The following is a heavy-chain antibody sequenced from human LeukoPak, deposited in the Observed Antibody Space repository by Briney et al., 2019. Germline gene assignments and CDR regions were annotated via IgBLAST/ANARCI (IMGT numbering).Heavy chain of an antibody. Sequence: SKTLSLTCTVSGGSISSGGYYWSWIRQHPGEGLEWIGYIYYSRSTYYNPSLKSRVTISVDTSKNQFSLKLSSVTAADTAVYYCAKGGGYDYYYYGMDVWGQGTTVTVSS. CDR3: AKGGGYDYYYYGMDV. D-gene: IGHD5-12*01. J-gene: IGHJ6*02. V-gene: IGHV4-31*03. CDR1: GGSISSGGYY. CDR2: IYYSRST.